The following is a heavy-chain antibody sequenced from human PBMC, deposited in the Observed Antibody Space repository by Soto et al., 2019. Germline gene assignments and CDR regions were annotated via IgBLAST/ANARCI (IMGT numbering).Heavy chain of an antibody. CDR1: GDSVSSNSAA. D-gene: IGHD3-9*01. V-gene: IGHV6-1*01. J-gene: IGHJ5*02. CDR3: ARGYDTSNAFDP. Sequence: PSQTLSLTCVISGDSVSSNSAAWNWIRQSPSRGLEWLGRTYYRSKWYKDYAVSVKSRITINPDTSKNQFSLQLNSVTPEDTAVYYCARGYDTSNAFDPWGQGTLVTVSS. CDR2: TYYRSKWYK.